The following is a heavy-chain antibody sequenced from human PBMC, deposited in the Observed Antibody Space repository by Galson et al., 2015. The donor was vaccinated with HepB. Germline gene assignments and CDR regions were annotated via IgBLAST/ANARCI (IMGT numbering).Heavy chain of an antibody. V-gene: IGHV3-15*01. CDR1: GFTFSNAW. Sequence: SLRLSCAASGFTFSNAWMSWVRQAPGKGLEWVGRIKSKTDGGTTDYAAPVKGRFTISRDDSKNTLYLQMNSLKTEDTAVYYCTTGGRWELETFDIWGQGTMVTVSS. CDR2: IKSKTDGGTT. CDR3: TTGGRWELETFDI. J-gene: IGHJ3*02. D-gene: IGHD1-26*01.